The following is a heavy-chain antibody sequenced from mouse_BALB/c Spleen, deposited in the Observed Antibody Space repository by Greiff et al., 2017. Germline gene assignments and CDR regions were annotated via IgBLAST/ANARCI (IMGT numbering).Heavy chain of an antibody. CDR3: ASHDFYAMDY. CDR1: GFTFSDYY. CDR2: ISDGGSYT. V-gene: IGHV5-4*02. J-gene: IGHJ4*01. Sequence: DVHLVESGGGLVKPGGSLKLSCAASGFTFSDYYMYWVRQTPENRLAWVATISDGGSYTYYPASVKGRFTISRDNAKNNLYLQMSSLKSEDTAMYYCASHDFYAMDYWGQGTSVTVSS.